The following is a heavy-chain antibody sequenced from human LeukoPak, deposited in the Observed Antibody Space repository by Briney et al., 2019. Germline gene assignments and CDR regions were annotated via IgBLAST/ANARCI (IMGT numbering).Heavy chain of an antibody. J-gene: IGHJ5*02. Sequence: KPSETLSLTCAVSGYSISSGYDWGWIRQPPGKGLEWIGSVYHSGTYYNPSLKSRVTISVDMSKSHFSLRLSSVTAADTAVYYCARQRSTNCFDPWGQGTLVTVSS. D-gene: IGHD5/OR15-5a*01. CDR2: VYHSGT. CDR1: GYSISSGYD. CDR3: ARQRSTNCFDP. V-gene: IGHV4-38-2*01.